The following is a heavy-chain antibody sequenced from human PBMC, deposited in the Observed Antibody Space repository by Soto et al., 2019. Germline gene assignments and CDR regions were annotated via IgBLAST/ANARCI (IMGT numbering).Heavy chain of an antibody. CDR1: GASISGGDYY. D-gene: IGHD3-22*01. J-gene: IGHJ4*02. CDR3: ARATYDSSSYYLDY. CDR2: IYYTWNT. V-gene: IGHV4-30-4*01. Sequence: QVQLQESGPGLVKPSQTLSLTCTVSGASISGGDYYWPWIRQPPGKGLEWIGCIYYTWNTYSNPSLESRLSISVDPSNNQFALRLTSGTAPGMVVCYCARATYDSSSYYLDYLGQKTLVTVSS.